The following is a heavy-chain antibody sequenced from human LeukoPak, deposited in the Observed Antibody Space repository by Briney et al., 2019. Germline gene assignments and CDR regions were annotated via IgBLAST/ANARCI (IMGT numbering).Heavy chain of an antibody. CDR2: ISYDGSNK. V-gene: IGHV3-30-3*01. D-gene: IGHD5-18*01. CDR3: ASLEYAAMGFDP. Sequence: PGGSLRLSCAAYGFTFISYALHWVRQAPGKGLEWVAVISYDGSNKYYADSVKGRFTISRDNSKNTLYLQMNSLRAEDTAVYYCASLEYAAMGFDPWRQGNLVTVSS. CDR1: GFTFISYA. J-gene: IGHJ5*02.